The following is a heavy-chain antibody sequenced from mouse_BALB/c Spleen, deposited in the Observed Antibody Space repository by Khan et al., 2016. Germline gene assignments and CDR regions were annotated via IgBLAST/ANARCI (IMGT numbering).Heavy chain of an antibody. CDR3: ARGDGNFGFAY. Sequence: QVQLQQSGPGLVAPSQSLSITCTVSGFSLTGYGVNWVRQPPGKGLEWLGMIWGDGSTDYNSALKYRLSISKDTSKSQVFLKMNSLQTDDTARYXWARGDGNFGFAYGGQGALVTVSA. J-gene: IGHJ3*01. CDR1: GFSLTGYG. D-gene: IGHD2-1*01. V-gene: IGHV2-6-7*01. CDR2: IWGDGST.